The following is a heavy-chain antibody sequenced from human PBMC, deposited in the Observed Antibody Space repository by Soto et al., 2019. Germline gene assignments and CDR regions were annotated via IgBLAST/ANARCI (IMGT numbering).Heavy chain of an antibody. CDR3: AKQFSGWSYYFDY. V-gene: IGHV3-30-3*02. CDR2: ISYDGSTR. J-gene: IGHJ4*02. Sequence: QVQLVESGGGVVQLGRSLRLSCAASGFTFSTNAMHWVRQAPGKGLEWVAVISYDGSTRYYADSIKGRFTISRDNSKKTLYLQVNNLRAEDTAVYYCAKQFSGWSYYFDYWGQGTRVTVSS. D-gene: IGHD6-19*01. CDR1: GFTFSTNA.